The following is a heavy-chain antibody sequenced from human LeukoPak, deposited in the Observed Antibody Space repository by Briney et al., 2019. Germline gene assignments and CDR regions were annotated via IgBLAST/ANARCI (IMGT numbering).Heavy chain of an antibody. Sequence: GGSLRLSCEASGFTFRTYAMSWVRQAPGKGLEWVSAMSGSGGSTYYADSVKGRFTISRDNSKNTLYLQMNSLRAEDTAVYYCAKDRNYYDSSGYYPIFDYWGQGTLVTVSS. D-gene: IGHD3-22*01. V-gene: IGHV3-23*01. CDR2: MSGSGGST. J-gene: IGHJ4*02. CDR3: AKDRNYYDSSGYYPIFDY. CDR1: GFTFRTYA.